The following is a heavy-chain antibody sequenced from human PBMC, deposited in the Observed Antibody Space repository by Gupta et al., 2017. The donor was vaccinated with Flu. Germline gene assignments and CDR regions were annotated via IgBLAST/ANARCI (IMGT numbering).Heavy chain of an antibody. J-gene: IGHJ4*02. D-gene: IGHD2-8*02. CDR2: IRNKANSYTT. Sequence: EVRLVESGGGLVQPGGSLRLSCVVSGFTFSEHYMDWIRQAPGKGLEWVGRIRNKANSYTTECAASVKDRFTITRDDSKDSLYLQMNSLNNGDTAVYYCSRGETGPSPPGRNDCWGQGTLVTVSS. CDR1: GFTFSEHY. CDR3: SRGETGPSPPGRNDC. V-gene: IGHV3-72*01.